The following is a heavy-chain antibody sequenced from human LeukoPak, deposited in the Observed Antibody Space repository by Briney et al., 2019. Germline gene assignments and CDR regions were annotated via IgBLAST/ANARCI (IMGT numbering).Heavy chain of an antibody. D-gene: IGHD1-26*01. CDR3: ARENSGSYREFDY. CDR2: IYTSGST. J-gene: IGHJ4*02. Sequence: SETLSLTCTVSGGSISSYYWSWIRQPAGKGLEWIGRIYTSGSTNYNASLKSRVSMSVDTSKNQFSLKLSSVTAANTAVFYCARENSGSYREFDYWGQGTLVTVSS. CDR1: GGSISSYY. V-gene: IGHV4-4*07.